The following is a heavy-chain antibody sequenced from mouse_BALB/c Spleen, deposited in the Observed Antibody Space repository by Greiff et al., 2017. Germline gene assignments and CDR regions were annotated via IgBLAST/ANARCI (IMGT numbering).Heavy chain of an antibody. CDR2: ISSGGSYT. CDR3: AREERAFAY. D-gene: IGHD3-3*01. V-gene: IGHV5-9-4*01. J-gene: IGHJ3*01. CDR1: GFTFSSYA. Sequence: EVKLEESGGGLVKPGGSLKLSCAASGFTFSSYAMSWVRQSPEKRLEWVAEISSGGSYTYYPDTVTGRFTISRDNAKNTLYLEMSSLRSEDTAMYYCAREERAFAYWGQGTLVTVSA.